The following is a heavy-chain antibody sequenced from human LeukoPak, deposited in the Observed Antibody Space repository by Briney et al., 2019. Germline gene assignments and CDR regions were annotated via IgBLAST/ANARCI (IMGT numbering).Heavy chain of an antibody. CDR2: IIPIFGTA. Sequence: SVKVSCKASGGTFSSYTISWVRQAPGQGLEWMGGIIPIFGTANYTQKFQGRVTITTDESTSTAYMELSSLRSEDTAVYYCASNTMVRGVIVDYWGQGTLVTVSS. CDR1: GGTFSSYT. J-gene: IGHJ4*02. CDR3: ASNTMVRGVIVDY. V-gene: IGHV1-69*05. D-gene: IGHD3-10*01.